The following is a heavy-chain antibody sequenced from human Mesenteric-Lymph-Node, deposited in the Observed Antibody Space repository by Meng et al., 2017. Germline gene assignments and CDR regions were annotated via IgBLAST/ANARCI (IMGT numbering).Heavy chain of an antibody. J-gene: IGHJ4*02. Sequence: GELVESGGGVVPSGRSLRLSCAASGFTFSSYGMHWVRQAPGKGLEWVAVIWYDGSNKYYADSVKGRFTISRDNSKNTLYLQMNSLRAEDTAVYYCASSAAAGTSDYWGQGTLVTVSS. V-gene: IGHV3-33*01. CDR2: IWYDGSNK. CDR1: GFTFSSYG. D-gene: IGHD6-13*01. CDR3: ASSAAAGTSDY.